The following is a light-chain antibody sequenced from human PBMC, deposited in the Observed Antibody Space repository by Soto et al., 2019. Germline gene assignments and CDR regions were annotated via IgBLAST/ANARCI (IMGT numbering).Light chain of an antibody. CDR1: QSISSY. Sequence: DIQMTQSPSSLSASVGDRVTITCRASQSISSYLNWYQQKPGKAPKLLIYAASSLQSGVPSRFSSSGSGTDFPITISRLPPEVFATYYCQHDYSTPRTFGEGTKVEIK. CDR2: AAS. J-gene: IGKJ4*02. V-gene: IGKV1-39*01. CDR3: QHDYSTPRT.